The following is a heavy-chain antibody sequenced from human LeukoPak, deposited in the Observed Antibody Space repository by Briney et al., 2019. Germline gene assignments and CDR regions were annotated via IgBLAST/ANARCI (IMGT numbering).Heavy chain of an antibody. CDR2: MDPNSGNT. CDR1: KCTFTSYD. CDR3: VRGSGSYYQYYFDW. Sequence: ASVKVSCKASKCTFTSYDINWVRQATGQGLEWMGWMDPNSGNTGYAQKFQGRVTMTRNTSISTAYMELSSLRSEDTAMYYCVRGSGSYYQYYFDWWGQGTLVTVSS. D-gene: IGHD3-10*01. J-gene: IGHJ4*02. V-gene: IGHV1-8*01.